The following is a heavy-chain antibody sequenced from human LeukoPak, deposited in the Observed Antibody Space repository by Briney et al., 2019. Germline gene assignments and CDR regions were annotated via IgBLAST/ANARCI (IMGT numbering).Heavy chain of an antibody. V-gene: IGHV4-59*08. CDR3: ARHRSSGDDY. Sequence: PSETLSLTCTVSGGSISSYYWSWIRQPPGKGLEWIGYIYYSGSTNYNPSLKSRVTISVDTSKNQFSLKVSSVTAADTAVYYCARHRSSGDDYWGQGTLVTVSS. CDR1: GGSISSYY. D-gene: IGHD6-25*01. CDR2: IYYSGST. J-gene: IGHJ4*02.